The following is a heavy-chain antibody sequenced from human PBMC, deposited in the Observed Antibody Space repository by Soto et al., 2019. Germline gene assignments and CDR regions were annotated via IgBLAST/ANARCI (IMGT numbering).Heavy chain of an antibody. Sequence: GGPLRLSCAASGFTLSDYYMNWIRQAPGKGLEWVSNIGSRSSFTNYADSVKGRFTISRDNAKNSLFLQMNSLRAEDTAVYYCARGHYYDSSGYYHAFDMWGQGTMVTVSS. CDR3: ARGHYYDSSGYYHAFDM. CDR1: GFTLSDYY. CDR2: IGSRSSFT. J-gene: IGHJ3*02. V-gene: IGHV3-11*06. D-gene: IGHD3-22*01.